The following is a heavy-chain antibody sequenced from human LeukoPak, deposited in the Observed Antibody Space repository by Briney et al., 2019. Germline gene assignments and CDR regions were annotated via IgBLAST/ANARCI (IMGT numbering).Heavy chain of an antibody. CDR2: ISGSGGST. Sequence: GGSLRLSCAASGFTFSSYAMSWVRQAPGKGLEWVSAISGSGGSTYYADSVKRRFHISRDHYKNTLYLQMNSLRAEDTAVYYCAKDTPHGRDIVVVPAAIYAPGYYYGMDVWGQGATVTVSS. V-gene: IGHV3-23*01. D-gene: IGHD2-2*01. CDR1: GFTFSSYA. J-gene: IGHJ6*02. CDR3: AKDTPHGRDIVVVPAAIYAPGYYYGMDV.